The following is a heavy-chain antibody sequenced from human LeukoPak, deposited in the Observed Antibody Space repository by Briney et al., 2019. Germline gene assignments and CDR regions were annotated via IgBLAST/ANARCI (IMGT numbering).Heavy chain of an antibody. V-gene: IGHV4-39*07. CDR2: INHSGST. CDR1: GVSTTNGIYY. CDR3: ARGRRYCTNGVCLWYFDL. J-gene: IGHJ2*01. Sequence: KPSETLSLTCTVSGVSTTNGIYYWSWIRQPPGKGLEWIGEINHSGSTNYNPSLKSRVTISVDTSKNQFSLKLSSVTAADTAVYYCARGRRYCTNGVCLWYFDLWGRGTLVTVSS. D-gene: IGHD2-8*01.